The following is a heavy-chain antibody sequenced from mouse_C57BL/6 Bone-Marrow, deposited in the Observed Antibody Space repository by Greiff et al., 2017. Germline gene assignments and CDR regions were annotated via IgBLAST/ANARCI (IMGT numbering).Heavy chain of an antibody. D-gene: IGHD2-4*01. J-gene: IGHJ3*01. CDR3: AKTDYDYDTWFAY. CDR2: IWRGGST. Sequence: VQLQQSGPGLVQPSQSLSITCTVSGFSLTSYGVHWVRQSPGKGLEWLGVIWRGGSTDYNAAFMSRLSITQANSKSQVFFKMNSLQADDTAIYYCAKTDYDYDTWFAYWGQGTLVTVSA. CDR1: GFSLTSYG. V-gene: IGHV2-5*01.